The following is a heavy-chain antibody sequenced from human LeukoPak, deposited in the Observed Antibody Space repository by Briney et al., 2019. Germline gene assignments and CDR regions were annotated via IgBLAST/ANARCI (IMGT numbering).Heavy chain of an antibody. D-gene: IGHD5-18*01. CDR1: GGTFSSYA. Sequence: SVKVSCKASGGTFSSYAISWVRQAPGQGLEWMGGIIPIFGTANYAQKFQGRVTITADESTSTAYMELSSLRSEDTAVYYCARDEDETAMAYYWGQGTLVTVSS. V-gene: IGHV1-69*13. CDR2: IIPIFGTA. J-gene: IGHJ4*02. CDR3: ARDEDETAMAYY.